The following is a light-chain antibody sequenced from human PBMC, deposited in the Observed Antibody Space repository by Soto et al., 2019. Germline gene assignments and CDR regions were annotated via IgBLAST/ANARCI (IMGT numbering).Light chain of an antibody. J-gene: IGKJ5*01. V-gene: IGKV3-20*01. CDR2: GVS. Sequence: EIVLTQSPGTLSLSPGERATLSCRASQSVSSNYLAWYQQIPGQAPRLLIYGVSSRAAGIPDRFSGSGSGTEFTLTISSVQSEDFAVYYCQQYNNWPPITFGQGTRLEIK. CDR3: QQYNNWPPIT. CDR1: QSVSSNY.